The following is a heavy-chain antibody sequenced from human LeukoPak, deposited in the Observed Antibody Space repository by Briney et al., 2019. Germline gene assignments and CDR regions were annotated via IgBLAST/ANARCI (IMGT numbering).Heavy chain of an antibody. J-gene: IGHJ4*02. Sequence: ASVTVSFKASVYTFTKYAIHWVRRAPGQGGEWMGRVSEYNGNTKYPQKFQGRVTMTTDTSSNTDYMEVMRQRDGDAAGYYCARGVSVTTPYLDSWGQGTLVTVSS. CDR3: ARGVSVTTPYLDS. D-gene: IGHD4-17*01. CDR1: VYTFTKYA. CDR2: VSEYNGNT. V-gene: IGHV1-18*01.